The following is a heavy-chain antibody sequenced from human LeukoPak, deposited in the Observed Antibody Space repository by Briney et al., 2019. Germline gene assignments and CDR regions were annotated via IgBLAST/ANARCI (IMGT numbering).Heavy chain of an antibody. D-gene: IGHD4-23*01. CDR2: SYSGGST. Sequence: PGGSLRLSCAASGFTVSSNYMSWVRQAPGKGLERVSVSYSGGSTYYADSVKGRFTISRDNSKNTLYLQMNSLRAEDTAVYYCARSFMTTVARVVDYWGQGTLVTVSS. CDR3: ARSFMTTVARVVDY. J-gene: IGHJ4*02. V-gene: IGHV3-66*01. CDR1: GFTVSSNY.